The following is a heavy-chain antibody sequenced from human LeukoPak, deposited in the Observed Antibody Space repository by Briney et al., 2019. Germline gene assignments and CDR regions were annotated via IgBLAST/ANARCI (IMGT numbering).Heavy chain of an antibody. Sequence: PGGSLRLSRAASGFSFSNYAMHWVRQAPGTGLELVAVIWFDGTNKYYGDSVRGRFTISRDNSKNRLYLQMNSLRAECTAVYYCAKARGSGWHDPWYLDYWGQGTLVTVSS. D-gene: IGHD6-19*01. CDR3: AKARGSGWHDPWYLDY. CDR1: GFSFSNYA. CDR2: IWFDGTNK. V-gene: IGHV3-33*06. J-gene: IGHJ4*02.